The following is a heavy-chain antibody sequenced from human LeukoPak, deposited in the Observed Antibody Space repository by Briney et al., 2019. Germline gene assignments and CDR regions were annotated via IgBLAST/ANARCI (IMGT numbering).Heavy chain of an antibody. D-gene: IGHD6-6*01. CDR3: VRTSSEYSSSSLGY. J-gene: IGHJ4*02. Sequence: PSETLSLTCTVSGGSISSYYWSWIRQPPGKGLEWIGYIYYSGSTNYNPSLKSRVTISVDTSKNQFSLKLSSVTAADTAVYYCVRTSSEYSSSSLGYWGQGTLVTVSS. V-gene: IGHV4-59*01. CDR2: IYYSGST. CDR1: GGSISSYY.